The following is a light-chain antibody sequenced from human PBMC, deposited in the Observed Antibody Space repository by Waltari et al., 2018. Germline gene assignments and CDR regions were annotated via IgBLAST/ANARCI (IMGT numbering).Light chain of an antibody. CDR1: PSVSRA. CDR3: QHYVRLPAT. V-gene: IGKV3-20*01. Sequence: EIVLTQSPGSLSSSPGARRSLSCRASPSVSRALAWYQQKPGQAPRLLIFGASNRATGIPDRFSGSGSETDFSLTISRLEPEDFAVYYCQHYVRLPATFGRGTKVEIK. J-gene: IGKJ1*01. CDR2: GAS.